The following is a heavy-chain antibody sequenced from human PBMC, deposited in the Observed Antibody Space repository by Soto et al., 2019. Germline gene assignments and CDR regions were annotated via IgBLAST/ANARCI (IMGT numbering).Heavy chain of an antibody. V-gene: IGHV4-59*01. D-gene: IGHD1-26*01. CDR3: ARDVGRDGDY. CDR2: IYYSGST. CDR1: GGSISSYY. Sequence: QVQLQESGPGLVKPSETLSLTCTVSGGSISSYYWSWIRQPPGKGLEWIGYIYYSGSTNYNPSLKXXVXIXEDTSKNQFSLKLSSVTAADTAVYYYARDVGRDGDYWGHGTLVPVSS. J-gene: IGHJ4*01.